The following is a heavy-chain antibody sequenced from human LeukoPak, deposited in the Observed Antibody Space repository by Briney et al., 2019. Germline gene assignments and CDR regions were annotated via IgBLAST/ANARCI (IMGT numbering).Heavy chain of an antibody. V-gene: IGHV1-46*01. Sequence: ASVKVSCKASGYTFTSCYMHWVRQAPGQGLEWMGIINPSGGSTSYAQKFQGRVTMTRDTSTSTVYMELSSLRSEDTAVYYCARQYYYDSSGYLLPDYWGQGTLVTVSS. D-gene: IGHD3-22*01. CDR2: INPSGGST. J-gene: IGHJ4*02. CDR1: GYTFTSCY. CDR3: ARQYYYDSSGYLLPDY.